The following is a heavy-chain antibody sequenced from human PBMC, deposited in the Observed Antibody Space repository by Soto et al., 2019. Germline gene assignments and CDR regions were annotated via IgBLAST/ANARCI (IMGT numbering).Heavy chain of an antibody. CDR3: ARGVGFGYYYYHMDL. J-gene: IGHJ6*02. CDR1: GDSVTSVSDY. D-gene: IGHD3-10*01. Sequence: SETLSLTCTVSGDSVTSVSDYWSWIRQPPGKGLEWIGYIYYSGSADYNPSLGSRVTISIDTSKNQFSLKLTSVTAADTAVYYCARGVGFGYYYYHMDLWGQGTTVTV. CDR2: IYYSGSA. V-gene: IGHV4-61*01.